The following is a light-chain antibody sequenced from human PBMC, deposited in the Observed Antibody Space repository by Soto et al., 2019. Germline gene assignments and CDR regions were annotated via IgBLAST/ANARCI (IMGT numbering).Light chain of an antibody. V-gene: IGKV3-15*01. CDR2: GAS. CDR3: QQYNNWPRT. Sequence: DIVMTQSPATLSVSTGERTTLSCRASQSVSSSYLAWYQQKPGQAPRLLIYGASARATAIPARFSGSGSGTEFTLTISSLQSEDFAVYYCQQYNNWPRTFGQGTKVDIK. CDR1: QSVSSSY. J-gene: IGKJ1*01.